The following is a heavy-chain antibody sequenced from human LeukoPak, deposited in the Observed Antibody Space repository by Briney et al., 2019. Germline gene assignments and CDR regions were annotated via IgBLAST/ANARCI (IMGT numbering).Heavy chain of an antibody. Sequence: GGSLRLSCAASGFTFSDYNMRWIRQAPGKGLEWVSSISRSGSTKYYADSVKGRFTISRDNAKNSLYLQMNSLRAEDTAVYYCARDGRYSGSYDYWGQGTLVTVSS. CDR1: GFTFSDYN. D-gene: IGHD1-26*01. CDR2: ISRSGSTK. V-gene: IGHV3-11*04. J-gene: IGHJ4*02. CDR3: ARDGRYSGSYDY.